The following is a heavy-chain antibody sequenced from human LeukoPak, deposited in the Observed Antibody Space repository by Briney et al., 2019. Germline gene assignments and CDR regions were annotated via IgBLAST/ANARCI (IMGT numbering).Heavy chain of an antibody. CDR1: GFTVSSNH. J-gene: IGHJ4*02. CDR2: IYSGGST. V-gene: IGHV3-53*01. Sequence: PGGSLRLSCAASGFTVSSNHMSWVRQAPGEGLEWVSTIYSGGSTYFADSVKGRFTISRDNSKNTLYLQMNSLRAEDTAVYYCARDRVYNYWGQGTLVTVS. D-gene: IGHD1-14*01. CDR3: ARDRVYNY.